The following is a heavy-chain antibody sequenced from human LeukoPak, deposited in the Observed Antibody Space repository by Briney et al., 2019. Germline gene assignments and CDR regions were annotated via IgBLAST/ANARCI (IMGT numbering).Heavy chain of an antibody. V-gene: IGHV3-7*01. CDR2: IKQDGSEK. J-gene: IGHJ3*02. D-gene: IGHD1-26*01. Sequence: GGSLRLSCAASGFTFSSYWMSWVRQAPGKGLEWVANIKQDGSEKYYVDSVKGRFTISRDNAKNSLYLQMNSLRAEDTAVYYCARPYYSGSYFGAFDIWGQGTMVTVSS. CDR1: GFTFSSYW. CDR3: ARPYYSGSYFGAFDI.